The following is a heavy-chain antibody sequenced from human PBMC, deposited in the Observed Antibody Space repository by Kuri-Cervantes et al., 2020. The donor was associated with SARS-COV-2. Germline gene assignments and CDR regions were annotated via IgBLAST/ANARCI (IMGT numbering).Heavy chain of an antibody. Sequence: ASVKVSCKASGYTFTSYGISWVRQAPGQGLEWMGWISAYNGNTNYAQKLQGRVTMTTDTSTSTAYMELSSVTAADTAVYYCARVNWGFDYWGQGTLVTVSS. CDR2: ISAYNGNT. D-gene: IGHD7-27*01. CDR3: ARVNWGFDY. V-gene: IGHV1-18*01. CDR1: GYTFTSYG. J-gene: IGHJ4*02.